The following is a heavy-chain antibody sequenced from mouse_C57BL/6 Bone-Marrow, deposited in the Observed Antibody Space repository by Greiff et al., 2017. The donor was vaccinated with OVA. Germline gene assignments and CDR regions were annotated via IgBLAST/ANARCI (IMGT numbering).Heavy chain of an antibody. CDR3: APYYSNYDAMDY. D-gene: IGHD2-5*01. Sequence: EVKLMESGGGLVKPGGSLKLSCAASGFTFSDYGMHWVRQAPEKGLEWVAYISSGSSTIYYADTVKGRFTISRDNAKNTLFLQMTSLRSEDTAIYYCAPYYSNYDAMDYWGQGTSVTVSS. J-gene: IGHJ4*01. CDR2: ISSGSSTI. CDR1: GFTFSDYG. V-gene: IGHV5-17*01.